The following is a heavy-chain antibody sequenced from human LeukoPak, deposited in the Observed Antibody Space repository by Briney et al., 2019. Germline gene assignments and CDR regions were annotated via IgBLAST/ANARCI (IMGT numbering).Heavy chain of an antibody. Sequence: GGSLRLSCAASGFTFSSYAMSWVRQAPGKGLEWVSAISGGGGSAYYADSVKGRFTISRDNSKNTLYLHINSLRAEDTALYYCAKINRGQVAGHLDYWGQGTLVIVSS. J-gene: IGHJ4*02. CDR1: GFTFSSYA. V-gene: IGHV3-23*01. CDR2: ISGGGGSA. D-gene: IGHD6-19*01. CDR3: AKINRGQVAGHLDY.